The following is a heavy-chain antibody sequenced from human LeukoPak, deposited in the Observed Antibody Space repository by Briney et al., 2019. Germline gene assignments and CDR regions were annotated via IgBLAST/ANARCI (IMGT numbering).Heavy chain of an antibody. J-gene: IGHJ4*02. Sequence: PLASVKVSCKASGYTFTGYYMHWARQAPGQGLEWMASINPNSGGTNYAEKFQGWVTMTRDTSISTAYMELSRLRSDDTAVYYCARDPLSYGEIEGEYYFDYWGQGTLITVSS. CDR2: INPNSGGT. CDR3: ARDPLSYGEIEGEYYFDY. CDR1: GYTFTGYY. D-gene: IGHD5-18*01. V-gene: IGHV1-2*04.